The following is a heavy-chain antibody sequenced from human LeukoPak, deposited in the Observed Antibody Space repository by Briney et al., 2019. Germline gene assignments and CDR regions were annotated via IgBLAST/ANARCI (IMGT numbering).Heavy chain of an antibody. J-gene: IGHJ1*01. Sequence: GGSLRLSCAASGFTFSSYSMSWVRQAPGKGLEWVSTISGSGAYTYYADSVKGRFTISRDNSKNTLYLQMNSLRAEDTAVYYCAKYFASGSYYKLPHWGQGTLVTVSS. CDR3: AKYFASGSYYKLPH. CDR2: ISGSGAYT. V-gene: IGHV3-23*01. D-gene: IGHD3-10*01. CDR1: GFTFSSYS.